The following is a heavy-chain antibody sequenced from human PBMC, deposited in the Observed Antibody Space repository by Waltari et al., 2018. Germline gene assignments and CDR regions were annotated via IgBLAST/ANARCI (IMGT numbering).Heavy chain of an antibody. Sequence: EVQLVESGGGLVQPGGSLRLSCAASGFTFSSYWMSWVRQAPGKGLEWVANIKQDGREKYYVDSVKGRFTISRDNAKNSLYLQMNSLRAEDTAVYYCASLYSSSWIDYWGQGTLVTVSS. D-gene: IGHD6-13*01. CDR1: GFTFSSYW. V-gene: IGHV3-7*01. CDR2: IKQDGREK. CDR3: ASLYSSSWIDY. J-gene: IGHJ4*02.